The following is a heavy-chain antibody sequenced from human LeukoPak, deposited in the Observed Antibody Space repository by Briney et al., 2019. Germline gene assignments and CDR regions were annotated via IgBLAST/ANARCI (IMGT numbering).Heavy chain of an antibody. V-gene: IGHV4-59*01. D-gene: IGHD5-24*01. J-gene: IGHJ5*02. CDR3: ARDRLQLQS. CDR1: GGSISNYY. Sequence: SETLSLTCTVSGGSISNYYWNWIRQPPGKGLEWIGYIYYTGNTNYNPSLKSRVTISVDTSKNQFSLKLSSVTAADTAVYYCARDRLQLQSWGQGTLVTVST. CDR2: IYYTGNT.